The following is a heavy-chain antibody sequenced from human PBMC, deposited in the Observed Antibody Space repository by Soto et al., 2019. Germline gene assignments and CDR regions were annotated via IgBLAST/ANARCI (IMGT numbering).Heavy chain of an antibody. J-gene: IGHJ5*02. D-gene: IGHD6-13*01. V-gene: IGHV5-51*03. CDR3: ARSATGGRRFDP. CDR2: IYPSDSDT. Sequence: EVQLVQSGAEVKKPGESLKISCKDSGYSFTSYWIGWVRQMPGKGLEYMGIIYPSDSDTKYSPSFQSQVTISADKSITTSYLQWSSLKASDSALYYCARSATGGRRFDPCGQGTLVIVSS. CDR1: GYSFTSYW.